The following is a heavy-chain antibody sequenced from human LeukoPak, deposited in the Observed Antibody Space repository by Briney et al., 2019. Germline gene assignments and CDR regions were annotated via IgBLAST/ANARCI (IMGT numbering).Heavy chain of an antibody. D-gene: IGHD3-3*01. J-gene: IGHJ6*03. Sequence: GASVKVSCKASGYTFTGYYMPWVRQAPGQGLEWMGWINPNSGGTNYAQKFQGRVTMTRDTSISTAYMELSRLRSDDTAVYYCARTYYDFWSGYYRELYYYYMDVWGKGTTVTVSS. CDR2: INPNSGGT. CDR3: ARTYYDFWSGYYRELYYYYMDV. CDR1: GYTFTGYY. V-gene: IGHV1-2*02.